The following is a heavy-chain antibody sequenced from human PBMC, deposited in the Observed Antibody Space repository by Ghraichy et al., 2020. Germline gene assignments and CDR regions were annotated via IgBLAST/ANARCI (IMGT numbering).Heavy chain of an antibody. Sequence: GSLRLSCAASGFTFSSYAMSWVRQAPGKGLEWVSAISGSGGSTYYADSVKGRFTISRDNSKNTLYLQMNSLRAQDTAVYYCWWWELPSDYWGQGTLVTVSS. CDR3: WWWELPSDY. CDR2: ISGSGGST. V-gene: IGHV3-23*01. D-gene: IGHD1-26*01. J-gene: IGHJ4*02. CDR1: GFTFSSYA.